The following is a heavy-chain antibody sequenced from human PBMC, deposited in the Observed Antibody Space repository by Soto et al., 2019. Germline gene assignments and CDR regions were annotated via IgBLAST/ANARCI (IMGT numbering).Heavy chain of an antibody. Sequence: QVQLVQSGAEVKKPGSSVKVSCKASGGTFSSYAISWVRQAPGQGLEWMGGIIPIFGTANYAQKFQGRVTIXXDXSXXTAYMELSSLRSEDTAVYYCARKDDFWSGENWFDPWGQGTLVTGSS. V-gene: IGHV1-69*12. CDR3: ARKDDFWSGENWFDP. D-gene: IGHD3-3*01. J-gene: IGHJ5*02. CDR2: IIPIFGTA. CDR1: GGTFSSYA.